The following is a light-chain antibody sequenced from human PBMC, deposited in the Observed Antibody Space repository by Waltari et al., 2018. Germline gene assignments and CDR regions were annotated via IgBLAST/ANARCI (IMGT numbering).Light chain of an antibody. V-gene: IGLV8-61*01. CDR2: KGI. Sequence: QTVVTQEPSLSVSPGGTVTLTCVLTSGSLSTTSYATWYQQTPGQPPRPPVDKGISRSSWCPDRFSGSILGNKAALTITGAQADDESNYYCSIYMGSGIWVFGGGTKLTVL. J-gene: IGLJ3*02. CDR1: SGSLSTTSY. CDR3: SIYMGSGIWV.